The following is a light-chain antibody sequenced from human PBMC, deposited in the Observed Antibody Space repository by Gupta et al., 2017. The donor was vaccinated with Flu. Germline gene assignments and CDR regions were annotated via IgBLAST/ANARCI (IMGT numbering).Light chain of an antibody. CDR2: DTN. J-gene: IGLJ3*02. CDR1: TGAVTSGHY. V-gene: IGLV7-46*01. Sequence: QTVVTQEPSLTVSPGGTVTLTCGSSTGAVTSGHYPYWFQQKPGQAPTTLIYDTNNKHPWTPARFSASLLGGKAALTLSGAQPDDEADYYCLLAASSNVWAFGGGTKLTVL. CDR3: LLAASSNVWA.